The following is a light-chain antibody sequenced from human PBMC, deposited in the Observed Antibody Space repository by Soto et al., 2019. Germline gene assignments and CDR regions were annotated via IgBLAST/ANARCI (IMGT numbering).Light chain of an antibody. CDR1: QDISSY. V-gene: IGKV1-27*01. CDR2: SAS. CDR3: QRTNNTPPWT. Sequence: DIQLTQSPSSLSASIGDRVTIPWRVSQDISSYLNRFRQKSGKLPALLILSASKSQSGVPSRLSGSGSGTGFTLTVSSLQSEDATTSYSQRTNNTPPWTFGQGTKVEIK. J-gene: IGKJ1*01.